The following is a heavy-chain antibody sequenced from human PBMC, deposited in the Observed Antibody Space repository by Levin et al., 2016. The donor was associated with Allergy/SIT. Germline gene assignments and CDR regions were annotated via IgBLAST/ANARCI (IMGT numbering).Heavy chain of an antibody. CDR2: ISSSSSYT. V-gene: IGHV3-11*05. CDR1: GFTFSDYY. D-gene: IGHD1-1*01. J-gene: IGHJ3*02. Sequence: GESLKISCAASGFTFSDYYMSWIRQAPGKGLEWVSYISSSSSYTNYADSVKGRFTISRDNAKNSLYLQMNSLRAEDTAVYYCARDGNWNDLNAFDIWGQGTMVTVSS. CDR3: ARDGNWNDLNAFDI.